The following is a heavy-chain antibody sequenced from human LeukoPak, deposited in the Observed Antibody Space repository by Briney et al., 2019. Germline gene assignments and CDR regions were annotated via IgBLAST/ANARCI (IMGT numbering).Heavy chain of an antibody. J-gene: IGHJ2*01. CDR1: RGSIGRSTSY. D-gene: IGHD2-21*02. CDR3: ARHYCGGDCYSRWYFDL. Sequence: SETLSLTCAVSRGSIGRSTSYWGWIRQPPGKGPEWVGSIFYSGSTYYNPSLKSRVTMSVDTSKNQFSLKLSSVTAADTAVYYCARHYCGGDCYSRWYFDLWGRGTLVTVSS. CDR2: IFYSGST. V-gene: IGHV4-39*07.